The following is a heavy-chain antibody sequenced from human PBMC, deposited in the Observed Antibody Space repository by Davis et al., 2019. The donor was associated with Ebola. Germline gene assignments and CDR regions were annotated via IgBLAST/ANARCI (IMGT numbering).Heavy chain of an antibody. V-gene: IGHV3-30-3*01. D-gene: IGHD1-14*01. CDR2: ISYDGSNK. Sequence: PGGSLRLSCAASGFTFSSYAMHWVRQAPGKGLEWVAVISYDGSNKYYADSVKGRFTISRDNSKNTLYLQMNSLRAEDTAVYYCARETISYYFDYWGQGTLVTVSS. CDR1: GFTFSSYA. J-gene: IGHJ4*02. CDR3: ARETISYYFDY.